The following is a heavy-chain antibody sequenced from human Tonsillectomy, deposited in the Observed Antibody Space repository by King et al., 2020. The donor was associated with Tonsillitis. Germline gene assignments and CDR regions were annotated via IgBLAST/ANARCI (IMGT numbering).Heavy chain of an antibody. J-gene: IGHJ6*03. Sequence: VQLVESGGGVVQPGRSLRLSCAASGFTFSIFGMHWVRQAPGKGLEWVAMIWYDGNNKYYADSVKGRFTISRDNSKNTLYLQMNSLRAEDTAVYYCARDMSNYYYYMDVWGKGTTVTVSS. CDR1: GFTFSIFG. CDR3: ARDMSNYYYYMDV. D-gene: IGHD3-16*01. CDR2: IWYDGNNK. V-gene: IGHV3-33*08.